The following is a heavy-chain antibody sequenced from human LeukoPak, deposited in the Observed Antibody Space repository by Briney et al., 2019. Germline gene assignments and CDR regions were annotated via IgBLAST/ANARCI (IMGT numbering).Heavy chain of an antibody. CDR2: TGAYNGNT. CDR1: GYTFTSYG. CDR3: ARDQPVTMIVVDSLSFDI. J-gene: IGHJ3*02. D-gene: IGHD3-22*01. Sequence: ASGKVSFNASGYTFTSYGIALVRHAPGQGLEWMGWTGAYNGNTNYAQKLQGRVTMTTDTSTSTAYMELRSLRSDDTAVYYCARDQPVTMIVVDSLSFDIWGQGTMVTVSS. V-gene: IGHV1-18*01.